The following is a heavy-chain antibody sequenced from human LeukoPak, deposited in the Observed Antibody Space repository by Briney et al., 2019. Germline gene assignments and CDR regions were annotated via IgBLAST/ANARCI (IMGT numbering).Heavy chain of an antibody. CDR3: ARPEQASDYGDYGELDY. J-gene: IGHJ4*02. CDR1: GYSFTSYY. Sequence: GASVKVSCKASGYSFTSYYMHWVRQAPGQGLEWMGFINPSGSSAAYAQKFQGRVTMTRDTSISTAYMELSRLRSDDTAVYYCARPEQASDYGDYGELDYWGQGTLVTVSS. CDR2: INPSGSSA. V-gene: IGHV1-46*01. D-gene: IGHD4-17*01.